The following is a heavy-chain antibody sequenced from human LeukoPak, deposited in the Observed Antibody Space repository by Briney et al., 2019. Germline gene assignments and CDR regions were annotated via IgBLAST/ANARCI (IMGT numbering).Heavy chain of an antibody. Sequence: QPGGSLRLSCAASGFTFSSYAMSWVRQAPGKGLEWVSAISGSGGSTYYADSVKGRFTISRDNSKNTLYLQMNSLRAEDTAVYYCAKDRKYYYDSAGGYFDYWGQGTLVTVSS. CDR3: AKDRKYYYDSAGGYFDY. CDR1: GFTFSSYA. V-gene: IGHV3-23*01. D-gene: IGHD3-22*01. CDR2: ISGSGGST. J-gene: IGHJ4*02.